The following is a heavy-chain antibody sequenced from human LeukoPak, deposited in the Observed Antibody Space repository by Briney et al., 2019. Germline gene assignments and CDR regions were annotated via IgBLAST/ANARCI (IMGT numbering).Heavy chain of an antibody. J-gene: IGHJ4*02. D-gene: IGHD4-17*01. V-gene: IGHV3-48*03. CDR1: GFTFSSYE. CDR3: ARTTTVTAFDY. Sequence: GGSLRVSCAASGFTFSSYEMNWVRQAPGKGLEWVSYISSSGSTIYYADSVKGRFTISRDNAKNSLYLQMNSLRAEDTAVYYCARTTTVTAFDYWGQGTLVTVSS. CDR2: ISSSGSTI.